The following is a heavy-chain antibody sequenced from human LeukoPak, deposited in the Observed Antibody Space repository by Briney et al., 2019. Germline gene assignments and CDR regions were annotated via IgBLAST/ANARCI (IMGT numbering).Heavy chain of an antibody. D-gene: IGHD2-2*01. CDR3: ARYDGYCSSTSCYFDY. J-gene: IGHJ4*02. V-gene: IGHV1-69*13. CDR2: IIPIFGTA. Sequence: GASVKVSCKASGGTFISYAISWVRQAPGQGLEWMGGIIPIFGTANYAQKFQGRVTITADESTSTAYMELSSLRSEDTAVYYCARYDGYCSSTSCYFDYWGQGTLVTVSS. CDR1: GGTFISYA.